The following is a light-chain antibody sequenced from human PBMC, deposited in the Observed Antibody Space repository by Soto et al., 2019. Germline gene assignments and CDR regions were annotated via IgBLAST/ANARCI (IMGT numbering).Light chain of an antibody. CDR1: QGIRND. V-gene: IGKV1-17*01. CDR2: KAS. CDR3: QQYTTASRT. J-gene: IGKJ1*01. Sequence: IQMTQSPSPLSASVGDRVTITCRASQGIRNDLGWYQQIPGKAPKLLIYKASSLQSGVPSRFSGSGSGTEFTLTISSLQPDDFATYYCQQYTTASRTFGQGTKVDIK.